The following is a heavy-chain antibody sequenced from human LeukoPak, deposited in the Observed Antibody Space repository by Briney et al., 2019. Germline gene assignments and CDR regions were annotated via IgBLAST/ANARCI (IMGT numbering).Heavy chain of an antibody. CDR1: GFSVTSNH. Sequence: PGGSLRLSCAASGFSVTSNHMSWVRQAPGKGLEWVSTIYSGGSTYYADYVTGRFTISRDNSKSTIYLQMNSLRAEDTAVYYCAKRFGSGALVFDYWGQGTLVTVSS. V-gene: IGHV3-53*01. CDR2: IYSGGST. CDR3: AKRFGSGALVFDY. D-gene: IGHD6-19*01. J-gene: IGHJ4*02.